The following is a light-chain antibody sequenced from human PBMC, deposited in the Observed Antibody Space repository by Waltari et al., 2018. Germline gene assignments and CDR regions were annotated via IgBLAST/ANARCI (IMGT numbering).Light chain of an antibody. CDR2: DAS. CDR1: QDISNY. CDR3: QQYDNLPFG. Sequence: DIQMTQSPSSLSASVGDRVTITCQASQDISNYLNWYQQKPGKAPKLLIYDASNLETGVPSRFSGSGSGTDFTFTISSLQPEDIATYYCQQYDNLPFGFGPGTKVDI. J-gene: IGKJ3*01. V-gene: IGKV1-33*01.